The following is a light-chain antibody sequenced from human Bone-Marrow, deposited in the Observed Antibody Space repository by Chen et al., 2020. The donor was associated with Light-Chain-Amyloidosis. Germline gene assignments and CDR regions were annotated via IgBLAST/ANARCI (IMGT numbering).Light chain of an antibody. Sequence: SYELTQPPSVSVSPGQTASIICSGDKLGDRYTYWYQLKSGQSPVLVIYEDKTRPSGIPERFSGSNSGNTATLTISGTQPMDEADYYCQAWDSSTVIFGGGTKLTVL. J-gene: IGLJ2*01. CDR3: QAWDSSTVI. CDR2: EDK. V-gene: IGLV3-1*01. CDR1: KLGDRY.